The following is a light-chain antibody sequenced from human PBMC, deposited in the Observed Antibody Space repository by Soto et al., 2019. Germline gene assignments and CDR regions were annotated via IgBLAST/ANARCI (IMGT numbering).Light chain of an antibody. CDR1: SSDVGGYNY. J-gene: IGLJ1*01. Sequence: AETQPASASGSPRQPFAISCTRTSSDVGGYNYVSWYQQHPGKAAKLMIYEVNKPASGVPDLFSGYTSGNTACVPVSGLQADHEADYHCSSSAGSSNAFGTGTKVTVL. CDR2: EVN. V-gene: IGLV2-8*01. CDR3: SSSAGSSNA.